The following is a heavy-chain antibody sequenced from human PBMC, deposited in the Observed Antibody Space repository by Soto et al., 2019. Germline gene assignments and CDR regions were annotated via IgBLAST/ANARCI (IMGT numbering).Heavy chain of an antibody. D-gene: IGHD1-1*01. CDR2: IIPIFGTA. Sequence: SIKVSCKPVRCAHAGYHMHGRGPGTGKVLMWVGGIIPIFGTANYAQKFQGRVTITADESTSTAYMELSSLRSEDTAVYYCPRVWWNDALLPLYYGMDGWGQGNSVTFSS. J-gene: IGHJ6*02. CDR1: RCAHAGYH. V-gene: IGHV1-69*13. CDR3: PRVWWNDALLPLYYGMDG.